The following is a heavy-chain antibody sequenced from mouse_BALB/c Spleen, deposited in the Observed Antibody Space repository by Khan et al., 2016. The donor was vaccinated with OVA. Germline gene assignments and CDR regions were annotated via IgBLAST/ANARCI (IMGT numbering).Heavy chain of an antibody. CDR3: ANHGSSSAWFAY. CDR1: GYTFTSYW. CDR2: INPSTGYS. Sequence: LQESGAELAKPGASVKMSCKASGYTFTSYWMHWVKQRPGQGLEWIGYINPSTGYSEYNQKFKDKATLTADKSSSTAYMQLSSLTSDDSAVYYCANHGSSSAWFAYWGQGTLVTLSA. D-gene: IGHD1-1*01. J-gene: IGHJ3*01. V-gene: IGHV1-7*01.